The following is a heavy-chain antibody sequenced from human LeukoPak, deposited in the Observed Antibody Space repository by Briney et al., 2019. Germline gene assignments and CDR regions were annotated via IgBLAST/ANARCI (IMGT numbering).Heavy chain of an antibody. V-gene: IGHV4-59*01. CDR1: GGSISGYY. D-gene: IGHD4-23*01. CDR3: ARDSGDYGGNPYYFDY. CDR2: MYYSGSS. Sequence: PSETLSLTCTVSGGSISGYYWNWIRQTPGKGLEWIGYMYYSGSSTYNPSLKSRVSISVDTSENQFTLKLNSVTAADTAIYYCARDSGDYGGNPYYFDYWGPETLVTVSS. J-gene: IGHJ4*02.